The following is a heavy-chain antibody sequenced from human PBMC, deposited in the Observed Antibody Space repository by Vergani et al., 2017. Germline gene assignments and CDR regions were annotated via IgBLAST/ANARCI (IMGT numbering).Heavy chain of an antibody. D-gene: IGHD6-19*01. CDR3: ARHSTVEWLVKLGWIDP. Sequence: QLQLQESGPGLVKPSATLSLTCSVPGASIRSSNYYWGWIRQPPGKGLEWIASIYYSGSTYYNPSLKSRVTISVDTSKNQFSLKLSSGTAADTAVYFCARHSTVEWLVKLGWIDPWGKGILVTVSS. CDR1: GASIRSSNYY. CDR2: IYYSGST. J-gene: IGHJ5*02. V-gene: IGHV4-39*01.